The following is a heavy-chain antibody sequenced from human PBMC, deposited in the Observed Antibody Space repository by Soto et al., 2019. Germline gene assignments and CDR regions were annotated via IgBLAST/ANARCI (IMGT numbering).Heavy chain of an antibody. V-gene: IGHV4-39*01. J-gene: IGHJ5*02. CDR2: IYYSGST. CDR3: ARADIVVVPAGVGFDP. CDR1: GGSISSSNYY. Sequence: QLQLQESGPGLVKPSETLSLTCTVSGGSISSSNYYWGWIRQPPGKGLEWIGNIYYSGSTYYNPSHKSRVTISVDTSKNQFSLKLSSVTAADTAVYYCARADIVVVPAGVGFDPWGQGTLVTVSS. D-gene: IGHD2-2*01.